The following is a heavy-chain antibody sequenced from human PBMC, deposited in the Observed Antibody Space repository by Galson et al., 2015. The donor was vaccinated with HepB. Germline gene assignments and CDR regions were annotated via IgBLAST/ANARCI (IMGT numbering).Heavy chain of an antibody. CDR1: GFTFSYYS. CDR3: VKEYSGYDSPPWFLDM. CDR2: ISSNGGST. Sequence: SLRLSCAASGFTFSYYSMHWVRQAPGKGLQYVSTISSNGGSTYYADSVKGRLTISRDNSKNTLYLQMSSLRHEDTAEYYCVKEYSGYDSPPWFLDMWGQGTMVTVSP. J-gene: IGHJ3*02. V-gene: IGHV3-64D*06. D-gene: IGHD5-12*01.